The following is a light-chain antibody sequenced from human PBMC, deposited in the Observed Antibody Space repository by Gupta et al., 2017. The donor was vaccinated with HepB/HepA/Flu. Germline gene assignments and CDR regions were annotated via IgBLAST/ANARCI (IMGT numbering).Light chain of an antibody. CDR2: EVT. CDR3: SSYAGTNSLV. J-gene: IGLJ3*02. Sequence: QSALTQPPSAAGSPGPSVTISCTGTSSDVGDYNYVYWYPQHPGKSHKLMIYEVTIRPAGVPDRFSGSKSGNTASLTVSGLQAEDEADYYCSSYAGTNSLVFGGGTKLTVL. CDR1: SSDVGDYNY. V-gene: IGLV2-8*01.